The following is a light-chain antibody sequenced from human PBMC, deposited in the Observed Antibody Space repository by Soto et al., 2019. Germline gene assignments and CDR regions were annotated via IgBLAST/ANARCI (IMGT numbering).Light chain of an antibody. Sequence: DIQMTQSPSSLSASVGDRVTITCRASQSISSYLNWYQQKPGKAPKLLIYAASSLQSGVPSRFTGSGSGTDFTLTISRLQPEDFATYYCQQSYSTPPSCGQGTKLEIK. CDR1: QSISSY. CDR2: AAS. CDR3: QQSYSTPPS. J-gene: IGKJ2*01. V-gene: IGKV1-39*01.